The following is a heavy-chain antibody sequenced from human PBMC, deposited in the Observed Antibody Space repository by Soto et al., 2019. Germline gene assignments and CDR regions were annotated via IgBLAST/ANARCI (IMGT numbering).Heavy chain of an antibody. CDR2: INHSGST. CDR1: GGSFSGYY. J-gene: IGHJ4*02. Sequence: QVQLQQWGAGLLKPSETLSLTCAVYGGSFSGYYWSWIRQPPGKGLEWIGEINHSGSTNYNPSLKSRVTISVDTSKNQFSLKLSSVTAADTAVYYCARGARQGSGYFDYWGQGTLVTVSS. V-gene: IGHV4-34*01. CDR3: ARGARQGSGYFDY. D-gene: IGHD2-15*01.